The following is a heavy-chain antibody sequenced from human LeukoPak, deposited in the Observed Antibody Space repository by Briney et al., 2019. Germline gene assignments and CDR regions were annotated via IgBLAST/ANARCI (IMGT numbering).Heavy chain of an antibody. J-gene: IGHJ4*02. D-gene: IGHD1-26*01. CDR1: GGSISSSSYY. CDR3: ARLVSIVGATGQLNFDY. V-gene: IGHV4-39*01. Sequence: SETPSLTCTVPGGSISSSSYYWGWIRQPPGNGLEWIGSIYYSGSTYYNPSLKSRVTISVDTSKNQFSLKLSSVTAADTAVYYCARLVSIVGATGQLNFDYWGQGTLVTVSS. CDR2: IYYSGST.